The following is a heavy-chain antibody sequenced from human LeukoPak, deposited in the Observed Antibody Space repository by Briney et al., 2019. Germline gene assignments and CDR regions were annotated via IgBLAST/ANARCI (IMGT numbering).Heavy chain of an antibody. J-gene: IGHJ3*02. CDR2: IHPGDSDT. V-gene: IGHV5-51*03. D-gene: IGHD1-26*01. Sequence: GESLKISCKGSGYSFTSYWIGWVRQMPGKGLEWMGIIHPGDSDTRYSPSFQGQVTISADKSISTAYLQWSSLKASDTAMYYCASTGGATTTGDAFDIWGQGTMVTVSS. CDR1: GYSFTSYW. CDR3: ASTGGATTTGDAFDI.